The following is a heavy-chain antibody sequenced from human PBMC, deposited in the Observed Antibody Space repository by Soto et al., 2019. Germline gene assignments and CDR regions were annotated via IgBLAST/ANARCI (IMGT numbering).Heavy chain of an antibody. CDR3: ARDPAFGDNANWFDP. V-gene: IGHV4-59*01. Sequence: SETLSLTCTVSGGSISSYYWSWIRQPPGKGLEWIGYIYYSGSTNYNPSLKSRVTISVDTSKNQFSLKLSSVTAADTAVYYCARDPAFGDNANWFDPWGQGTLVTVSS. CDR2: IYYSGST. J-gene: IGHJ5*02. D-gene: IGHD3-10*01. CDR1: GGSISSYY.